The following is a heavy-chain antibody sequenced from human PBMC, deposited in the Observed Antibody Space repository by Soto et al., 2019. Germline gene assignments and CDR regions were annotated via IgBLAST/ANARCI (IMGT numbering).Heavy chain of an antibody. D-gene: IGHD1-26*01. V-gene: IGHV3-74*01. CDR3: AGGRYSGNYIDY. J-gene: IGHJ4*02. Sequence: PGGSLRLSCAASGFTFSNYWMHWVRQAPGKGLVWVSRINSDGSRISYVDSVKGRFTISRDNAKNTLYLQMNSLRAEDTAVYFCAGGRYSGNYIDYWGQGTLVTVSS. CDR2: INSDGSRI. CDR1: GFTFSNYW.